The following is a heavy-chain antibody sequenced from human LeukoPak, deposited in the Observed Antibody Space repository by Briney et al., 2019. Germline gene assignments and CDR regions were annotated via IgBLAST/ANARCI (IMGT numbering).Heavy chain of an antibody. V-gene: IGHV3-74*01. CDR3: AREWDLPGAYYMDV. CDR1: GFTISPYW. CDR2: ISRDGSDT. D-gene: IGHD7-27*01. Sequence: GGSLRLSCAASGFTISPYWMHWVRQTPGKGLVCVSRISRDGSDTVYADSVKGRFTISRDNANETLYLQMNSLRGDDTAVYYCAREWDLPGAYYMDVWGKGTTVTVSS. J-gene: IGHJ6*03.